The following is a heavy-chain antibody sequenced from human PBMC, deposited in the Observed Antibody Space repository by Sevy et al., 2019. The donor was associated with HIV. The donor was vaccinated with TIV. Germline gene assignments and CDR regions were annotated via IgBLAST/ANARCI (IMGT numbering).Heavy chain of an antibody. Sequence: SLRLSCAASGFTFDDYAMHWVRQAPGKGLEWVSGISWNSGSIGYANSVKGRFTLSRDNAKNSLYLQMNSLRAEDTALYYCAKALDSSGYLVLDYWGQGTLVTVSS. CDR1: GFTFDDYA. J-gene: IGHJ4*02. V-gene: IGHV3-9*01. CDR3: AKALDSSGYLVLDY. D-gene: IGHD3-22*01. CDR2: ISWNSGSI.